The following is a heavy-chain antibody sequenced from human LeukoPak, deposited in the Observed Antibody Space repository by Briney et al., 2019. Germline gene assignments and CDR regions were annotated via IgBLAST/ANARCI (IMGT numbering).Heavy chain of an antibody. J-gene: IGHJ4*02. CDR2: IYYSGST. Sequence: SETLSLTCTVSGGSISSYYWSWLRQPPGKGLEWIGYIYYSGSTNYNPSLKSRVTISVDTSKNQFSLKLSSVTAADTAVYYCARTPIRRTFDYWGQGTLVTVSS. V-gene: IGHV4-59*12. CDR1: GGSISSYY. CDR3: ARTPIRRTFDY. D-gene: IGHD4-17*01.